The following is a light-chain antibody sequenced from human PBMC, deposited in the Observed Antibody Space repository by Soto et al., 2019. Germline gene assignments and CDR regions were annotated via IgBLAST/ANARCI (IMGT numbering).Light chain of an antibody. CDR3: QQYHNWTPIT. Sequence: EIVMTQSPATLSVSPGERATLSCRASQSVSSNLAWYQQKPGQAPRLLIYGASTRATGIPARFSGSGSGTEFTLTISSLQSEDFAVYYCQQYHNWTPITFGQGTRLEIK. CDR2: GAS. CDR1: QSVSSN. J-gene: IGKJ5*01. V-gene: IGKV3-15*01.